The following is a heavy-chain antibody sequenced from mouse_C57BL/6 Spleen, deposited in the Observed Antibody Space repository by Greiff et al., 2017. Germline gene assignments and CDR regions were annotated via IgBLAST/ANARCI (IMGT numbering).Heavy chain of an antibody. Sequence: QVQLKQSGAELVKPGASVKMSCKASGYTFTTYPIEWMKQNHGKSLEWIGNFHPYNDDTKYNEKFKGKATLTVEKSSSTVYLELRRLTSDDSAVYYCARGGYDYGYYYAMDYWGQGTSVTVSS. CDR3: ARGGYDYGYYYAMDY. CDR1: GYTFTTYP. J-gene: IGHJ4*01. CDR2: FHPYNDDT. V-gene: IGHV1-47*01. D-gene: IGHD1-1*01.